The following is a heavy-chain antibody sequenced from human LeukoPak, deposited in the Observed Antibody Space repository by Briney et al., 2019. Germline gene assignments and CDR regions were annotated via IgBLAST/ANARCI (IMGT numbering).Heavy chain of an antibody. J-gene: IGHJ4*02. Sequence: SETLSLTCTVSGGSIIGYYWSWIRQPPGMGLEWIAYIHYSGNTASNPSLKSRVTISVDTPKNQVSLRVTSVTAADTAVYYCARRDSSGYYNVWGQGTLVTVSS. CDR2: IHYSGNT. CDR1: GGSIIGYY. D-gene: IGHD3-22*01. V-gene: IGHV4-59*01. CDR3: ARRDSSGYYNV.